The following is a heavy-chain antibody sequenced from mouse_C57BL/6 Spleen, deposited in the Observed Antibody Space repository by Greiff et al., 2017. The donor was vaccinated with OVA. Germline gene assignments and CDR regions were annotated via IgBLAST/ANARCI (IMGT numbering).Heavy chain of an antibody. J-gene: IGHJ1*03. Sequence: EVKLMESGGGLVKPGGSLKLSCAASGFTFSSYAMSWVRQTPEKRLEWVATISDGGSYTYYPDNVKGRFTISRDNAKNNLYLQMSHLKSEDTAMYYCARDPDGYPRYFDVWGTGTTVTVSS. CDR1: GFTFSSYA. CDR2: ISDGGSYT. CDR3: ARDPDGYPRYFDV. D-gene: IGHD2-3*01. V-gene: IGHV5-4*01.